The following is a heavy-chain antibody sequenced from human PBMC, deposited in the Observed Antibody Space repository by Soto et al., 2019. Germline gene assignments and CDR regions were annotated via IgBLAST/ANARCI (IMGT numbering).Heavy chain of an antibody. CDR1: GYTFNFYG. CDR3: ASFGVSSGHDPPHFDS. J-gene: IGHJ4*02. D-gene: IGHD2-8*01. V-gene: IGHV1-18*01. CDR2: ISGFNGNT. Sequence: GASVKVSCKASGYTFNFYGITWVRQAPGQGLEWMGWISGFNGNTNYAADLQGRVTMTTDTSTSTAYMELRGLRSDDTAVYYCASFGVSSGHDPPHFDSWGQGTPVPVSA.